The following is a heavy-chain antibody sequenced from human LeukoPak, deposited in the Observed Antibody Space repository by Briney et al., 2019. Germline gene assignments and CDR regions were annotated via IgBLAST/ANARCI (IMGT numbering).Heavy chain of an antibody. Sequence: GGSLRLSCAASGFTFSRYWMHWVRQPPGKGLVWVSRINSDGSSTTYADAVKGRFTISRDNAKNTLYLQMNSLGAEDTAVYYCASIHDYVWGSYRSDAFDIWGQGTMVNVFS. J-gene: IGHJ3*02. V-gene: IGHV3-74*01. CDR2: INSDGSST. CDR3: ASIHDYVWGSYRSDAFDI. D-gene: IGHD3-16*02. CDR1: GFTFSRYW.